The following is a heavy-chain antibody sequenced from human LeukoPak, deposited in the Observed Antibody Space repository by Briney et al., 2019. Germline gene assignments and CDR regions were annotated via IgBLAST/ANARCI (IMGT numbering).Heavy chain of an antibody. CDR2: IVVGSGNT. CDR3: AARIDFDWFGWFDP. J-gene: IGHJ5*02. D-gene: IGHD3-9*01. CDR1: GFTFTSSA. Sequence: ASVKVSCKASGFTFTSSAVQWVRQARGQRLKWIGWIVVGSGNTNYAQKFQERVTITRDMSTSTAYMELSSLRSEDTALYYCAARIDFDWFGWFDPWGQGTLVTVSS. V-gene: IGHV1-58*01.